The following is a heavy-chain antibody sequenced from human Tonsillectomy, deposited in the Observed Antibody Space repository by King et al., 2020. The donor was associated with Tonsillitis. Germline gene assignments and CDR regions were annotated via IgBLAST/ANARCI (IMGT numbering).Heavy chain of an antibody. J-gene: IGHJ4*02. CDR1: GFTFSDYY. CDR2: IISSGSTL. Sequence: VQLVESGGVLVKPGGSLRLSCAASGFTFSDYYMSWFSQDPGEGLEWVSYIISSGSTLDYADSVKGRFTISRVNAKNSLYLQMNSLRAEDPAVYYCARDDDPDYWGQGTLVTVSS. CDR3: ARDDDPDY. V-gene: IGHV3-11*01. D-gene: IGHD3-3*01.